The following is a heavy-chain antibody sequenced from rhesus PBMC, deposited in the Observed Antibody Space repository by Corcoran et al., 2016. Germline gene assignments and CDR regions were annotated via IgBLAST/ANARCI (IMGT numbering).Heavy chain of an antibody. CDR2: INGNLGST. D-gene: IGHD5-12*01. V-gene: IGHV4-80*01. CDR1: GASISSYW. Sequence: QVQLQESGPGLVTPSETLSLTCAVSGASISSYWWSWIRPPPGKGLEWIGGINGNLGSTCYKPSLKSRVTISKDASKNQFSLKLSSVTAADTAVYYCASRGYSYGLDSWGQGVVVTVSS. CDR3: ASRGYSYGLDS. J-gene: IGHJ6*01.